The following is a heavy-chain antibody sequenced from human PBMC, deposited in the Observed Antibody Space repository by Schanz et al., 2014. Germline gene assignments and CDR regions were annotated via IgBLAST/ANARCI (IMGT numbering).Heavy chain of an antibody. D-gene: IGHD5-12*01. J-gene: IGHJ4*02. Sequence: VQLVESGGVVVQPGGSLRLSCAASGFTFDDYTMHWVRQAPGKGLEWVSLITWDGGITYYADSLKGRFTLSRDNAKKTMDLQMNSLRVEDTAVYYCARDPNSVNEIDYWGQGTLVTVSS. V-gene: IGHV3-43*01. CDR1: GFTFDDYT. CDR2: ITWDGGIT. CDR3: ARDPNSVNEIDY.